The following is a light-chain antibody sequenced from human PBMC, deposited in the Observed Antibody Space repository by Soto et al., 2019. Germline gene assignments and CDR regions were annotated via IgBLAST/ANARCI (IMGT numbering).Light chain of an antibody. CDR3: CSYAGSYV. V-gene: IGLV2-11*01. J-gene: IGLJ1*01. Sequence: QSVLTQPRSVSGSPGQSVTISCTGTSSDVGGYNYVSWYQQHPGKAPKLMIYDVSKRPSGVPDRFSGSKSGNTASLTISGLQAEAEADYYCCSYAGSYVFGTGTQLTVL. CDR2: DVS. CDR1: SSDVGGYNY.